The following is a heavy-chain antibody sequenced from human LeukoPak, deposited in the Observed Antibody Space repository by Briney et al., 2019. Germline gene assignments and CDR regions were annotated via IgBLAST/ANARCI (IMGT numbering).Heavy chain of an antibody. V-gene: IGHV3-21*01. CDR1: GFTFSSYS. Sequence: GGSLRLSCAASGFTFSSYSMNWVRRAPGKGLERVSSISSSSSYIYYADSVKGRFTISRDNAKNSLYLQMNSLRAEDTAVYYCARGRELDPLFDYWGQGTLVTVSS. CDR2: ISSSSSYI. CDR3: ARGRELDPLFDY. J-gene: IGHJ4*02. D-gene: IGHD1-26*01.